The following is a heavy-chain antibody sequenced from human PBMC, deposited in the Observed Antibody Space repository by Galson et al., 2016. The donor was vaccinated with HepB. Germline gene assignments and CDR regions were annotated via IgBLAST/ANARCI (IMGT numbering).Heavy chain of an antibody. J-gene: IGHJ3*02. D-gene: IGHD1-20*01. CDR3: ARDMGIAGTTYIFDI. CDR1: GFTFRSHA. V-gene: IGHV3-30*04. CDR2: ISYAGSSGSSK. Sequence: SLRLSCAASGFTFRSHAMHWVRQAPGKGLEWVAVISYAGSSGSSKYYADSVKGRFTISRDNSKNTLYLQMNSLRVEDTAVYNCARDMGIAGTTYIFDIWGQGTMVTVSS.